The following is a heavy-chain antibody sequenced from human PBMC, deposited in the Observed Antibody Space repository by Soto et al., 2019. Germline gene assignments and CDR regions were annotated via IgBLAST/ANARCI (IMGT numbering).Heavy chain of an antibody. CDR2: ISSEGTTT. J-gene: IGHJ4*02. CDR3: AIQDCTNDVWREAAVTVGGALEY. Sequence: EVQLVESGGGLVQPGKALRLSCAASGLTFSKYWMHWVRQAPGKGPVWVSYISSEGTTTDYADSVKGRFTISRDNAKNTLYLQMDSLRVEDTAVYYCAIQDCTNDVWREAAVTVGGALEYWAEGAQVTVSS. CDR1: GLTFSKYW. D-gene: IGHD2-8*01. V-gene: IGHV3-74*01.